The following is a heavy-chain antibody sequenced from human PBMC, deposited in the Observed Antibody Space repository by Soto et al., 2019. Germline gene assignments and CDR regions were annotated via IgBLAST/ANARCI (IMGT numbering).Heavy chain of an antibody. J-gene: IGHJ4*02. CDR2: FCYSGSP. CDR1: GGSISSYY. CDR3: ARGTLTSYFDS. V-gene: IGHV4-59*01. Sequence: SENLPLTCTASGGSISSYYWSWIRQPPGKGLVWIGYFCYSGSPNYTPSLKSRVTISVATSKNQFSLKLSSVTAADTAVYYCARGTLTSYFDSWGQGTLVTVSS.